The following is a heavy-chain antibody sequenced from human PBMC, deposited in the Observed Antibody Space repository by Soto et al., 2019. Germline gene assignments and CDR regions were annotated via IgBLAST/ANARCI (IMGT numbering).Heavy chain of an antibody. CDR1: GFTFSSYV. CDR3: AKPPDYNWNDY. J-gene: IGHJ4*02. CDR2: VSGSGGST. Sequence: EVQLLESGGGLVQPGGSLRLSCAASGFTFSSYVMSWVRQAPGKGLEWISAVSGSGGSTYYADSVKGRFTISRDNSKDTLYLQMNNLRAKDTAVYYCAKPPDYNWNDYWGQGTLVTVSS. D-gene: IGHD1-20*01. V-gene: IGHV3-23*01.